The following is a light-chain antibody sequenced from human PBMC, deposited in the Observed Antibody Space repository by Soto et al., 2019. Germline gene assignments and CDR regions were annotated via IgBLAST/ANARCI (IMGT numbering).Light chain of an antibody. V-gene: IGKV3D-15*01. Sequence: IVMTQSPATLSVSPGGRATLSCRASQSVSSSYLAWYQQKPGQSPRLLIYGAYSRATGITDRFSGSGSGTEFPLTISSLQPDDFATYYCQRYNSYSEAVGPGTQVEI. CDR1: QSVSSSY. CDR3: QRYNSYSEA. CDR2: GAY. J-gene: IGKJ1*01.